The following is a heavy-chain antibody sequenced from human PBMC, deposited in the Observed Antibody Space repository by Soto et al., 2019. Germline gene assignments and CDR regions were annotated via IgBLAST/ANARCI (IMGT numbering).Heavy chain of an antibody. V-gene: IGHV4-59*01. CDR2: IYDSGSP. D-gene: IGHD1-26*01. CDR1: GGSISVYY. CDR3: ARGVGSSPPRY. Sequence: ALSLTCTISGGSISVYYWSWIRQPPGQALEWIGYIYDSGSPYYNPSLRSRVIISADTSKNQISLKLTSATAADTAVYYWARGVGSSPPRYWGRGTLVTVSS. J-gene: IGHJ4*02.